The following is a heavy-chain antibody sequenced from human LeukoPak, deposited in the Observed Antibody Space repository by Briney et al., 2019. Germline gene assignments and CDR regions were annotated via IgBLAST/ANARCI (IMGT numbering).Heavy chain of an antibody. D-gene: IGHD4-17*01. J-gene: IGHJ4*02. Sequence: SETLPLTCAVYGGSFSGYYWSWIRQPPGKGLEWIGEINHSGSTNYNPSLKSRVTISVDTSKNQFSLKLSSVTAADTAVYYCAREDTVTRVLDYWGQGTLVTVSS. CDR1: GGSFSGYY. V-gene: IGHV4-34*01. CDR3: AREDTVTRVLDY. CDR2: INHSGST.